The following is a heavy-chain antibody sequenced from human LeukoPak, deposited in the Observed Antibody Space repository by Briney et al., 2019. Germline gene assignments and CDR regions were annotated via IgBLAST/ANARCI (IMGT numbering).Heavy chain of an antibody. V-gene: IGHV5-51*01. Sequence: GESLKISCKGSGYSFTSYWIGWVRQMPGKGLEWMGIIYPGDSDTRYSPSFQGQVTISADKSFSTAYLQWSSLKASDTAMYYCASVLGYYDSSGYFYDAFDIWGQGTMVTVSS. CDR3: ASVLGYYDSSGYFYDAFDI. CDR2: IYPGDSDT. D-gene: IGHD3-22*01. CDR1: GYSFTSYW. J-gene: IGHJ3*02.